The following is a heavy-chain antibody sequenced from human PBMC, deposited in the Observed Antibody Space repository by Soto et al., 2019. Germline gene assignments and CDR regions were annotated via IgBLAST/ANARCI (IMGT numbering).Heavy chain of an antibody. CDR1: GFSLTTNGVG. D-gene: IGHD3-16*02. J-gene: IGHJ5*02. CDR2: IYWDDDK. V-gene: IGHV2-5*02. CDR3: AHRLTVTVKWYGGKFDH. Sequence: QITLKESGPALVKPTQTLTLTCTFTGFSLTTNGVGVGWIRQPPGKALEWLALIYWDDDKRYNSSLRSRVTKTKDGSKKPEVPTLPNMDAVDKATYFFAHRLTVTVKWYGGKFDHWGKGALVTVSS.